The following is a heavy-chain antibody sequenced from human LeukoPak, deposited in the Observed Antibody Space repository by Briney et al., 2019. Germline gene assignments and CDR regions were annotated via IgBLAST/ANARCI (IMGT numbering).Heavy chain of an antibody. Sequence: ASVKVSCKASGYTFTSYYMHWVRQAPGQGLEWMGIINPSGGSTSYAQKFQGRVTITADESTSTAYMELSSLRSEDTAVYYCARALRYYSDSSGYAFDYWGQGTLVTVSS. V-gene: IGHV1-46*01. D-gene: IGHD3-22*01. CDR1: GYTFTSYY. J-gene: IGHJ4*02. CDR2: INPSGGST. CDR3: ARALRYYSDSSGYAFDY.